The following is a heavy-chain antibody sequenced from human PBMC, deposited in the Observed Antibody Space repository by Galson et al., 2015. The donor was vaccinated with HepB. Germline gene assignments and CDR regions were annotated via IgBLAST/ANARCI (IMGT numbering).Heavy chain of an antibody. J-gene: IGHJ6*02. D-gene: IGHD2-15*01. Sequence: SLRLSCAASGFTFSSYAMHWVRQAPGKGLEWVAVISYDGSNKYYADSVKGRFTISRDNSKNTLYLQMNSLRAEDTAVYYCASIPYCSGGSCYSTPYYYYYGMDVWGQGTTVTVSS. CDR3: ASIPYCSGGSCYSTPYYYYYGMDV. V-gene: IGHV3-30-3*01. CDR1: GFTFSSYA. CDR2: ISYDGSNK.